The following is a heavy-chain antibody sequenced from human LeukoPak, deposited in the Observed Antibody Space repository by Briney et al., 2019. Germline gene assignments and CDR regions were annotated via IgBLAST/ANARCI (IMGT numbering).Heavy chain of an antibody. CDR2: IYLSAST. D-gene: IGHD5/OR15-5a*01. Sequence: SETLSLTCTVSGGSLRSYYCSWIRQSAGKGLEWIGRIYLSASTNYNPSLESRVTVSVDTSKNQVSLRLSYVTAADTAIYYCSLSSTMTAYSFDFWGPGTQVTVSS. V-gene: IGHV4-4*07. CDR1: GGSLRSYY. J-gene: IGHJ4*02. CDR3: SLSSTMTAYSFDF.